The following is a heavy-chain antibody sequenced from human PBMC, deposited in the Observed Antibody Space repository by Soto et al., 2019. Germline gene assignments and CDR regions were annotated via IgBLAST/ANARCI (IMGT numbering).Heavy chain of an antibody. CDR2: VSFDGSNK. CDR1: GFTFSTHA. J-gene: IGHJ4*02. V-gene: IGHV3-30-3*01. D-gene: IGHD1-20*01. Sequence: QVQLVESGGGVVQPGRSLRLSCAASGFTFSTHAMHWVRQAPGKGLECVAIVSFDGSNKYYADSVKRRFTISRDNSKNTLYLQMRGLTSEDTAVYYCARDQTGITTTGGGRIDHWGQGTLVTVSS. CDR3: ARDQTGITTTGGGRIDH.